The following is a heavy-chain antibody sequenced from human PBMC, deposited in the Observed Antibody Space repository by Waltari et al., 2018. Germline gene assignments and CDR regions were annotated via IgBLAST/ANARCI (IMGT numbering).Heavy chain of an antibody. J-gene: IGHJ6*02. Sequence: QVQLVESGGGVVQPGRSLRLSCAASEFTFSSYAMPWVRQAPGKGPEWVAVSSYNGRNIYYVYSVKGRFTITRDNSKKMWYLQMNSLRAEDTAVYYCARDYCDRTNCHGMDVWGQGTTVTVSS. CDR2: SSYNGRNI. CDR3: ARDYCDRTNCHGMDV. D-gene: IGHD3-22*01. V-gene: IGHV3-30*04. CDR1: EFTFSSYA.